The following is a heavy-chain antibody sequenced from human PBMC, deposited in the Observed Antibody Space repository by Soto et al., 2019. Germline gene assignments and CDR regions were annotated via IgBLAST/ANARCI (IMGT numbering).Heavy chain of an antibody. CDR1: GFTFSSYA. J-gene: IGHJ6*02. Sequence: GGSLRLSCAASGFTFSSYAMSWVRQAPGKGLEWVSAISGSGGSTYYADSVKGRFTISRDNSKNTLYLQMNSLRAEDTAVYYCARRRSSGWYDRGLKGMDVWGQGTTVTVSS. CDR2: ISGSGGST. D-gene: IGHD6-19*01. CDR3: ARRRSSGWYDRGLKGMDV. V-gene: IGHV3-23*01.